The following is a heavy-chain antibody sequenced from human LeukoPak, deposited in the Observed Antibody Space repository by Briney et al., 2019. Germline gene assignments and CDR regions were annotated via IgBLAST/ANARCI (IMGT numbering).Heavy chain of an antibody. CDR2: ISGRSTYI. V-gene: IGHV3-21*01. J-gene: IGHJ5*02. CDR1: GFTFSSYS. Sequence: GGFLRLSCAASGFTFSSYSMNWVRQAPGKGLEWVSSISGRSTYIYYADSVKGRFTISRDNAKNSLYLQMNSLRADDTAVYYCARVGYCSSSSCREYNWFDPWGQGTLVTVSS. CDR3: ARVGYCSSSSCREYNWFDP. D-gene: IGHD2-15*01.